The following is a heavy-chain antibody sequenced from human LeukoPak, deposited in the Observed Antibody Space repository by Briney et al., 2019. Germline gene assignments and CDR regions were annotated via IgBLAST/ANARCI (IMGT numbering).Heavy chain of an antibody. J-gene: IGHJ5*02. D-gene: IGHD2-15*01. CDR3: ARDAADSGCFYYKGLDP. V-gene: IGHV4-31*03. CDR1: GASISSDDRF. Sequence: SETLSLTCSVSGASISSDDRFWSCIRQLPGKGLEWIGYIHYSGSSYYSPSLRSRVGMSVDTSKNELSLRMTAVTAADTAVYFCARDAADSGCFYYKGLDPWGQEILVIVSS. CDR2: IHYSGSS.